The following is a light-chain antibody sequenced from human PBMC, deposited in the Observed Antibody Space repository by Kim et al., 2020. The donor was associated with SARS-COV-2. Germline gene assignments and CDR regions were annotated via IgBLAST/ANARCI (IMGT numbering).Light chain of an antibody. CDR1: KTNVGNNR. J-gene: IGLJ3*02. CDR3: AAWDGSLNVWV. V-gene: IGLV1-44*01. CDR2: GDG. Sequence: GQRVPTSCSESKTNVGNNRLNWYRLFPETAHELRIFGDGQRNTGFFDRFPGSRSGTSAYLAIGGLHSEDEADYYCAAWDGSLNVWVFGGGTQLTVL.